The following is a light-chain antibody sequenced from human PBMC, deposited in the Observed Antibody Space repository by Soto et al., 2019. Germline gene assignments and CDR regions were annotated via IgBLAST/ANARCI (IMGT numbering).Light chain of an antibody. CDR2: DNN. J-gene: IGLJ1*01. V-gene: IGLV1-40*01. Sequence: QSVLTQPPSVSGAPGQRVTISCTGTSSNIGAGYDVHWYQQFSGTAPKLLIYDNNNRPSGVPDRFSASKSGTSASLAITGLQAEDEADYYCQSYDSSLSGSTVFGTGTKLTV. CDR1: SSNIGAGYD. CDR3: QSYDSSLSGSTV.